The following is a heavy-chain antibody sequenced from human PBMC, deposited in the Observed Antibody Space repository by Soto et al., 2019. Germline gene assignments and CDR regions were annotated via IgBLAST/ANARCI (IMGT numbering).Heavy chain of an antibody. V-gene: IGHV3-23*01. CDR2: ISGSGGST. CDR1: GFTFSSYA. Sequence: PGGSLRLSCAASGFTFSSYAMSWVRQAPGTGLEWVSAISGSGGSTYYADSVKGRFTISRDNSKNTLYLQMNSLRAEDTAVYYCAKGGIQLWSYDAFDNWGQGTMVTVSS. J-gene: IGHJ3*02. D-gene: IGHD5-18*01. CDR3: AKGGIQLWSYDAFDN.